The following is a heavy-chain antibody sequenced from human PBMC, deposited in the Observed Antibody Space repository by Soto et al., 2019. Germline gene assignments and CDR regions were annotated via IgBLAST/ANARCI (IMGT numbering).Heavy chain of an antibody. D-gene: IGHD2-21*01. J-gene: IGHJ4*02. V-gene: IGHV1-18*01. Sequence: ASVKVSCKASGYTFASYGISWVRQAPGQGLEWMGWITGHNGNTNYPQKFQGRVTMTTDTSTSTAYMELRSLRSDDTALYYCARVVITSYGVFDYWGQGTLVTVSS. CDR3: ARVVITSYGVFDY. CDR2: ITGHNGNT. CDR1: GYTFASYG.